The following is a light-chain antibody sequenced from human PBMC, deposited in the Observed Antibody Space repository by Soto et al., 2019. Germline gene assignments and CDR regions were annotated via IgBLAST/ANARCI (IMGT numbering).Light chain of an antibody. Sequence: QSALTQPDSVSGSPGQSITISCTGVSTDVGSYNYVSWYQQHPGKAPKVIIYDVNNRPSGVSSRFSGSKSGNTASLTISGLQAEDEADYYCNSFTSSSPTDVFGTGTKLTVL. CDR3: NSFTSSSPTDV. V-gene: IGLV2-14*01. J-gene: IGLJ1*01. CDR2: DVN. CDR1: STDVGSYNY.